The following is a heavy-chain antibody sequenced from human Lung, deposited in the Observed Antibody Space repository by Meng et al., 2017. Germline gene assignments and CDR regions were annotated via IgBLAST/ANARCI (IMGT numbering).Heavy chain of an antibody. CDR2: IGTSSSYR. J-gene: IGHJ4*02. CDR1: GFSFRSYS. Sequence: EVQLVESGGGLGKPGGSLRVSCAAAGFSFRSYSMNWVRQAPGRGLEWVSSIGTSSSYRYYTDSVKGRFTISRDNAESSVYLQMDSLRAEDTAVYYCARDAVVIPEGLCDYWGQGTLVTVSS. D-gene: IGHD4-23*01. V-gene: IGHV3-21*06. CDR3: ARDAVVIPEGLCDY.